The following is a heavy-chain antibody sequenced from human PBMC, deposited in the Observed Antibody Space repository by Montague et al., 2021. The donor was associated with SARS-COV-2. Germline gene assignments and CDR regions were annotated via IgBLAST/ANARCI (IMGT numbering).Heavy chain of an antibody. V-gene: IGHV4-34*01. Sequence: SETLSLTCTVYGVSFSGYYWSWIRQPPGKGLEWIGEINHNKGTNFNPSLKSRVTISVDTSKNQFSLKLSSVTAADTAVYYCARGYDYVWESYRYFYWFDLWGQGTLVTVSS. J-gene: IGHJ5*02. D-gene: IGHD3-16*02. CDR2: INHNKGT. CDR1: GVSFSGYY. CDR3: ARGYDYVWESYRYFYWFDL.